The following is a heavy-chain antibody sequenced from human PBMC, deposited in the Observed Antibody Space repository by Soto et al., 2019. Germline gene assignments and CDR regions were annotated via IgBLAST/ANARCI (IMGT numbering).Heavy chain of an antibody. CDR1: GYTFTSSY. CDR3: ARDVGDDSGGLDAFDI. D-gene: IGHD3-22*01. V-gene: IGHV1-46*01. CDR2: ISPSGGST. Sequence: ASVKGSCKASGYTFTSSYMPWGRQAPGQGREWMGIISPSGGSTSYAQKFQGRVTMTRDTSTSTVYMELSSLRSEDTAVYYCARDVGDDSGGLDAFDIWGQGTMVTVSS. J-gene: IGHJ3*02.